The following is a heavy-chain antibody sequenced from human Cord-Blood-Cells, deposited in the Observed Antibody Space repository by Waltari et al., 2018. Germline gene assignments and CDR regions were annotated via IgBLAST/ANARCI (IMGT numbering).Heavy chain of an antibody. D-gene: IGHD3-22*01. Sequence: EVQLVQSGAEVKKPGESLKISCKGSGYSFTSYWIGWVRQMPGKGLEWMGIIDPGDTDTRYSPSFQGQATISADKSISTAYLQWSSLKASDTAMYYCARRPIYYDSSGYYFDYWGQGTLVTVSS. J-gene: IGHJ4*02. CDR2: IDPGDTDT. CDR1: GYSFTSYW. V-gene: IGHV5-51*01. CDR3: ARRPIYYDSSGYYFDY.